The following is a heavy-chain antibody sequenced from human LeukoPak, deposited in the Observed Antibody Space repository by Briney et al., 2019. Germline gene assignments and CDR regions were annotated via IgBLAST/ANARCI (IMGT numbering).Heavy chain of an antibody. CDR2: INDCTGDI. CDR1: GVTVSDYF. CDR3: ARGRIAKIVVVHRCSYGMVV. Sequence: PSETLSLTCTVFGVTVSDYFWTWICHSPGKGLEWIGEINDCTGDIKYNLYLNSRVSIALEKSKNLFSLELRSVTAADTAVYYCARGRIAKIVVVHRCSYGMVVWGQGATVTVSS. D-gene: IGHD3-22*01. V-gene: IGHV4-34*01. J-gene: IGHJ6*02.